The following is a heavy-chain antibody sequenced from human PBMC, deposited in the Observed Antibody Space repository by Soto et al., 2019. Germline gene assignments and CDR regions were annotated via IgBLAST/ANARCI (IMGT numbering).Heavy chain of an antibody. CDR1: GFTFGTHW. D-gene: IGHD4-17*01. Sequence: GGSLRLSCAVSGFTFGTHWMSWVRQAPGKGPEWVANINQDGTAKSYVDSMKGRFTISRDNAKNSLYLQMYSLRVEDTAVYYCASEYGLRGQGSLVTVSS. CDR2: INQDGTAK. CDR3: ASEYGL. J-gene: IGHJ4*02. V-gene: IGHV3-7*04.